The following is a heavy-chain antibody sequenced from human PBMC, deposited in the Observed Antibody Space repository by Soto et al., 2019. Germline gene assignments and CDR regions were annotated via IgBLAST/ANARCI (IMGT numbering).Heavy chain of an antibody. CDR1: GGSFSGYY. D-gene: IGHD6-13*01. CDR2: INHSGST. Sequence: SETLSLTCAVYGGSFSGYYWSWIRQPPGKGLEWIGEINHSGSTNYNPSLKSRVTISVDTSKNQFSLKLSSVTAADTAVYYCARGAIIAAAGTVGGMDVWGQGTTVT. V-gene: IGHV4-34*01. CDR3: ARGAIIAAAGTVGGMDV. J-gene: IGHJ6*02.